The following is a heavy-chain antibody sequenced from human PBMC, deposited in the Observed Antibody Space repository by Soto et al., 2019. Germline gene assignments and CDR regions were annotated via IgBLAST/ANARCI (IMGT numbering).Heavy chain of an antibody. V-gene: IGHV1-18*01. J-gene: IGHJ5*02. CDR1: GYTFTSYG. Sequence: ASVKVSCKASGYTFTSYGISWVRQAPGQGLEWMGWISAYNGNTNYAQKLQGRVTMTTDTSTSTAYMELRSLRSDDTAVYYCARDGIVVVPAAIVGWFDPWGQGTLVTVSS. CDR3: ARDGIVVVPAAIVGWFDP. CDR2: ISAYNGNT. D-gene: IGHD2-2*01.